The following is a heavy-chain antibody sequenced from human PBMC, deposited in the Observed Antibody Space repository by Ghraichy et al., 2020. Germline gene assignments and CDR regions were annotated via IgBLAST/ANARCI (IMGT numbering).Heavy chain of an antibody. CDR2: IYYNERT. Sequence: SETLSLTCRVSGAFIRSYYWTWIRQPPGKGLEWIGYIYYNERTDYNPSLKSRVTISADTSRNQFSLTLKNVSAADTAVYYCARIQGDSYKPPDAFDIWGQGTMVTVSS. V-gene: IGHV4-59*01. J-gene: IGHJ3*02. D-gene: IGHD5-24*01. CDR3: ARIQGDSYKPPDAFDI. CDR1: GAFIRSYY.